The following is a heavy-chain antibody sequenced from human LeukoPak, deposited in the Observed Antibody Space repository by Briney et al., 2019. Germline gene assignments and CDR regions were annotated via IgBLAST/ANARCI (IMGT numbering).Heavy chain of an antibody. CDR1: GFTFSNYA. J-gene: IGHJ4*02. V-gene: IGHV3-23*01. CDR3: APYEEIGAR. CDR2: IRERSGDT. D-gene: IGHD3-10*01. Sequence: GGSLRLSCAASGFTFSNYAMSWVRQAPGKGLEWVSAIRERSGDTYYADSVKGRFTISRDNSKNTMYLQMNSLTAEDTAVYHCAPYEEIGARGGQGTLVTVSS.